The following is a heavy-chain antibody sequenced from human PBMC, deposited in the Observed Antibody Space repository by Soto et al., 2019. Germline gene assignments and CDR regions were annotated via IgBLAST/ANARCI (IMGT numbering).Heavy chain of an antibody. CDR1: GGSTSSYY. V-gene: IGHV4-59*01. Sequence: SETLSLTCTVSGGSTSSYYWSWIRQPPGKGLEWIGYIYYSGSTNYNPSLKSRVTISVDTSKNQFSLKLSSVTAADTAVYYCARERVGYYDSSGYSAFDYWGQGTLVTVSS. CDR2: IYYSGST. D-gene: IGHD3-22*01. CDR3: ARERVGYYDSSGYSAFDY. J-gene: IGHJ4*02.